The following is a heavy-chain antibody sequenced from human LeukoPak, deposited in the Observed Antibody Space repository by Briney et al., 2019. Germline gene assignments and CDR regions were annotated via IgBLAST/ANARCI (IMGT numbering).Heavy chain of an antibody. J-gene: IGHJ4*02. D-gene: IGHD3-10*01. CDR1: GGSVSNGNYY. CDR2: IYYTGST. V-gene: IGHV4-61*03. Sequence: SETLSLTCTVSGGSVSNGNYYWSWLRQPPGRALEWIGYIYYTGSTYYNPSLEGRVTISVDTSKNHFSVKLSSVTAADTAVYYCARSQNYYGSGDYWSQGTLVTVSS. CDR3: ARSQNYYGSGDY.